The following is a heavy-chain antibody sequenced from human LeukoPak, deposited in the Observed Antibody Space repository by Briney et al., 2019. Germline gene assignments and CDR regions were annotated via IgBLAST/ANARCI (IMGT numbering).Heavy chain of an antibody. CDR2: ISYDGSNK. V-gene: IGHV3-30*04. Sequence: GGSLRLSCAASGFTFSSYAMHWVRQAPGKGLEWVAVISYDGSNKYYADSVKGRFTISRDNSKNTLYLQMNSLRAEDTAVYYCANGYYGSGSYYPDYYYYYMDVWGKGTTVTISS. D-gene: IGHD3-10*01. CDR3: ANGYYGSGSYYPDYYYYYMDV. CDR1: GFTFSSYA. J-gene: IGHJ6*03.